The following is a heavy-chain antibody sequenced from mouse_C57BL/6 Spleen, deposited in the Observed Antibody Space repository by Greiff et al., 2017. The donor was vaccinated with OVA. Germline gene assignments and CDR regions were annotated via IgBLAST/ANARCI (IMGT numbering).Heavy chain of an antibody. V-gene: IGHV5-9*01. Sequence: EVNVVESGGGLVKPGGSLKLSCAASGFTFSSYTMSWVRQTPEKRLEWVATISGGGGNTYYPDSVKGRFTISRDNAKNTLYLQMSSLRSEDTALYYCARHDYSKGDAMDYWGKGTSVTVSS. CDR1: GFTFSSYT. D-gene: IGHD2-5*01. J-gene: IGHJ4*01. CDR3: ARHDYSKGDAMDY. CDR2: ISGGGGNT.